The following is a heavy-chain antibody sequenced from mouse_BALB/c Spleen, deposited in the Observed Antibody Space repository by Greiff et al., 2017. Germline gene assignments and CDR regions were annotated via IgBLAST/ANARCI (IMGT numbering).Heavy chain of an antibody. CDR3: ARGLLSYFDY. CDR2: IDPENGNT. Sequence: VQLQQSGAELVRPGALVKLSCKASGFNIKDYYMHWVKQRPEQGLEWIGWIDPENGNTIYDPKFQGKASITADTSSNTAYLQLSSLTSEDTAVYYCARGLLSYFDYWGQGTTLIVSS. D-gene: IGHD1-1*02. V-gene: IGHV14-1*02. J-gene: IGHJ2*01. CDR1: GFNIKDYY.